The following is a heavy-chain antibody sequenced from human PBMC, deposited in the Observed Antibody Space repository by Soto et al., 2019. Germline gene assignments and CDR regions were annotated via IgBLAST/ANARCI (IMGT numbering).Heavy chain of an antibody. D-gene: IGHD1-1*01. Sequence: SETVSLTCAFSVFSISSGYFWGWIRQPPGKGPEWLGSIYHSGTTYYNPSVKGRVTISVDTSKNQFSLKLRSVTAADTAVYYCVRDGTKTLRDWFQPWGQGISVNVSS. CDR2: IYHSGTT. V-gene: IGHV4-38-2*01. CDR3: VRDGTKTLRDWFQP. J-gene: IGHJ5*02. CDR1: VFSISSGYF.